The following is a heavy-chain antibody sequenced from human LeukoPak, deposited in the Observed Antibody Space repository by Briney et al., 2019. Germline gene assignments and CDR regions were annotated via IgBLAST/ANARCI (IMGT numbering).Heavy chain of an antibody. J-gene: IGHJ3*02. CDR3: ARGGSLQAFDI. D-gene: IGHD2-15*01. CDR1: GFTVSSNY. V-gene: IGHV3-53*01. Sequence: GGSLRLSSAASGFTVSSNYMSWVRQAPGKGLEGVSVIYSGGSTYYADSVKGRFTISRDNSKNTLYLQMNSLRAEDTAVYYCARGGSLQAFDIWGQGTMVTVSS. CDR2: IYSGGST.